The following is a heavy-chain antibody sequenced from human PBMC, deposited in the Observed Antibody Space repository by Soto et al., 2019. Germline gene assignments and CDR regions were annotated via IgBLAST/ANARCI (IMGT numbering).Heavy chain of an antibody. J-gene: IGHJ6*02. D-gene: IGHD3-10*01. CDR2: ISYDGSNK. V-gene: IGHV3-30*18. Sequence: RVSRRRSRVASGSTFSPSDMHWVRQATGQGLERVAVISYDGSNKYYADSEKGRFTITRDNSKNTLYLQMNSLRAEDTGVYYCTKDRAVDGSGSYYHYYYGMDVWGQGTTVTVSS. CDR3: TKDRAVDGSGSYYHYYYGMDV. CDR1: GSTFSPSD.